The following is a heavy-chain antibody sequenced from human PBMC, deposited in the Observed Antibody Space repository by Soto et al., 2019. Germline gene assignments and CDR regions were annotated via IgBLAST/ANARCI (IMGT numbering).Heavy chain of an antibody. D-gene: IGHD1-1*01. Sequence: QVHLVQSGAEVKKPGASVKVSCKGSGYAFTTYGITWVRQAPGQGLEWMGWISAHNGNTNYAQKLQGRVTVTRDTSTSTAYMELRSLRSDDTAVYYCARGRYGDYWGQGAMVTVSS. J-gene: IGHJ4*02. CDR1: GYAFTTYG. CDR3: ARGRYGDY. V-gene: IGHV1-18*01. CDR2: ISAHNGNT.